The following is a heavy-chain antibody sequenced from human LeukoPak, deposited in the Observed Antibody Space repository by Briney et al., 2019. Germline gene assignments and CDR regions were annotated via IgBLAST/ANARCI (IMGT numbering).Heavy chain of an antibody. CDR2: IIPILGIA. CDR3: FRGAVAGTSH. D-gene: IGHD6-19*01. J-gene: IGHJ4*02. CDR1: GGTFSSYA. V-gene: IGHV1-69*04. Sequence: SSVKVSCKASGGTFSSYAVSWVRQAPGQGLEWMGRIIPILGIANYAQKFQGRVTITADKSTSTAYMELSSLRSEDTAVYYCFRGAVAGTSHWGQGTLVAVSS.